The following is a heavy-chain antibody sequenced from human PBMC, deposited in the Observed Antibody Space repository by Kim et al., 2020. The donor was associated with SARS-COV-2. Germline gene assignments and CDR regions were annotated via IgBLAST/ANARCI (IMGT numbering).Heavy chain of an antibody. CDR3: ARGFSAQRYCSSTSCYQDDY. V-gene: IGHV4-34*01. Sequence: SETLSLTCAVYGGSFSGYYWSWIRQPPGKGLEWIGEINHSGSTNYNPSLKSRVTISVDTSKNQFSLKLSSVTAADTAVYYCARGFSAQRYCSSTSCYQDDYWGQGTLVTVSS. D-gene: IGHD2-2*01. CDR1: GGSFSGYY. J-gene: IGHJ4*02. CDR2: INHSGST.